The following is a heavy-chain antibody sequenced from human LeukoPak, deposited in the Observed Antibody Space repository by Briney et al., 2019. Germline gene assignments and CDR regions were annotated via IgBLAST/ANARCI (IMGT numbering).Heavy chain of an antibody. CDR1: GYTFTDYY. Sequence: VASVKVSCKASGYTFTDYYIHWVRQAPGQGLEWIGWINANSGGTLYAQKFQGGVTMTRDTSITTAYMELSRLRSDDSALYYCARDRRASLTLGTVDYDYGMDVWGQGTTVTVSS. V-gene: IGHV1-2*02. D-gene: IGHD4/OR15-4a*01. J-gene: IGHJ6*02. CDR2: INANSGGT. CDR3: ARDRRASLTLGTVDYDYGMDV.